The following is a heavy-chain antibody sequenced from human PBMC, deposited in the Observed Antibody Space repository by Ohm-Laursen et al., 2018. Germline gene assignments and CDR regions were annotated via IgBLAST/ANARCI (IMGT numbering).Heavy chain of an antibody. CDR2: ISSSGSST. CDR1: GFTFGDYY. V-gene: IGHV3-11*01. J-gene: IGHJ4*02. Sequence: SLRLSCAASGFTFGDYYMRWIRQAPGKGLEWVSYISSSGSSTYYADSVKGRFTISRDNAKNSLYLQMNSLRAEDTAVYYCAKGTTDVDYWGQGTRVTVSS. D-gene: IGHD1-1*01. CDR3: AKGTTDVDY.